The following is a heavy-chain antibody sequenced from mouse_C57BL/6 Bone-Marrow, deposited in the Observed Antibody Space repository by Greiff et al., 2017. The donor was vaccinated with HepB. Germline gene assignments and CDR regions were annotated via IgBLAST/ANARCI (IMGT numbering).Heavy chain of an antibody. Sequence: EVKLVESGGGLVQSGRSLRLSCATSGFTFSDFYMEWVRQAPGKGLEWIAASRNKANDYTTEYSASVKGRFIVSRDTSQSILYLQMNALRAEDTAIYYCARDVPYGSSSYAMDYWGQGTSVTVSS. CDR1: GFTFSDFY. CDR3: ARDVPYGSSSYAMDY. CDR2: SRNKANDYTT. D-gene: IGHD1-1*01. J-gene: IGHJ4*01. V-gene: IGHV7-1*01.